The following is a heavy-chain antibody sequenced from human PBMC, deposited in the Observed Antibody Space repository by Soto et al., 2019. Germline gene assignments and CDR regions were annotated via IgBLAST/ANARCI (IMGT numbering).Heavy chain of an antibody. Sequence: VQLVESGGGLVKPGGSLRLSCAASGFTFSSYSMNWVRQAPGKGLEWVSSISRNSDYIYYSDSVKGRFIISRDNARTSLYLHMNSLRAEDTAVYYCARVGAYFGEFDYFDYWGQGALVTVSP. V-gene: IGHV3-21*01. D-gene: IGHD3-10*01. CDR3: ARVGAYFGEFDYFDY. CDR2: ISRNSDYI. J-gene: IGHJ4*02. CDR1: GFTFSSYS.